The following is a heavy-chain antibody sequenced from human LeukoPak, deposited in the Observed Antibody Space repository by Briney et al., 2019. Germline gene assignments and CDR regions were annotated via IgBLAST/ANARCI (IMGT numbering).Heavy chain of an antibody. CDR1: GYTFTNHA. CDR3: ARDGYTAVNWFDP. Sequence: GASVRVSCKGSGYTFTNHAMHWVRQAPGQRLEWMGWINAGNGNTKYSQKFQGRVTITRDTSASTAYMELSSLRSEDTAVYYCARDGYTAVNWFDPWGQGTLVTVSS. V-gene: IGHV1-3*01. CDR2: INAGNGNT. D-gene: IGHD6-13*01. J-gene: IGHJ5*02.